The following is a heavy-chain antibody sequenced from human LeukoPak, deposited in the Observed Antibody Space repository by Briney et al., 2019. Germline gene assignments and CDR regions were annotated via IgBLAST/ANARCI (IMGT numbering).Heavy chain of an antibody. V-gene: IGHV3-30-3*01. CDR1: GFTFSSYA. D-gene: IGHD3-10*01. CDR2: ISYDGSNK. Sequence: GGSLRLSCAASGFTFSSYAMHWVGQAPGKGLEWVAVISYDGSNKYYADSVKGRFTISRDNSKNTLYLRMNSLRAEDTAVYYCARDQEVRGVIITSAFDIWGQGTMVTVSS. J-gene: IGHJ3*02. CDR3: ARDQEVRGVIITSAFDI.